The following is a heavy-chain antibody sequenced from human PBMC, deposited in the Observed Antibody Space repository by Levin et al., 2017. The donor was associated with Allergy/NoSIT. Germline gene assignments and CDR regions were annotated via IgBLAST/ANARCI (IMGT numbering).Heavy chain of an antibody. CDR1: GFTFSSYS. CDR3: ARLADIAAARPIDY. D-gene: IGHD6-13*01. J-gene: IGHJ4*02. Sequence: GESLKISCAASGFTFSSYSMNWVRQAPGKGLEWVSSISSSSSYIYYADSVKGRFTISRDNAKNSLYLQMNSLRAEDTAVYYCARLADIAAARPIDYWGQGTLVTVSS. V-gene: IGHV3-21*01. CDR2: ISSSSSYI.